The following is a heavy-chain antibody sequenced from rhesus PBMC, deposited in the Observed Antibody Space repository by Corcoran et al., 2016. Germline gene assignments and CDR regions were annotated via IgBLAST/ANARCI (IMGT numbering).Heavy chain of an antibody. D-gene: IGHD3-16*01. Sequence: QLQLQESGPGLVKPSETLSVTCAVSGGSISSSYWSWIRQAPGKGVEGIGYIYGSCSSTNYNPALKSRVTLSGDTSKNQLSLKLSSVTTGETAVYYGASSYYSGSYYFYWGQGVLVTVSS. J-gene: IGHJ4*01. CDR1: GGSISSSY. CDR3: ASSYYSGSYYFY. CDR2: IYGSCSST. V-gene: IGHV4-169*01.